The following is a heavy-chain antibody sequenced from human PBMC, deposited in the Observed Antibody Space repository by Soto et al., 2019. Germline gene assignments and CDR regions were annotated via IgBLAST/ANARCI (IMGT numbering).Heavy chain of an antibody. D-gene: IGHD3-3*01. CDR1: GGSISSSNW. CDR2: IYHSGST. Sequence: SETLSLTCAVSGGSISSSNWWSWVRQPPGKGLEWIGEIYHSGSTNYNPSLKSRVTISVDKSKNQFSLKLSSVTAADTAVYYCARDKKYYDFWSGYYFDYWGQGTLVTVSS. CDR3: ARDKKYYDFWSGYYFDY. V-gene: IGHV4-4*02. J-gene: IGHJ4*02.